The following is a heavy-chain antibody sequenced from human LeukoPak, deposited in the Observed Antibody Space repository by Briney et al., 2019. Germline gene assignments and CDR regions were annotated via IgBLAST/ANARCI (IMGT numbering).Heavy chain of an antibody. Sequence: SETLSLTCTVSGGSITSYYWSWIRQPAGKGLEWIGHTYSSVGTNCNPSLKSRVTMSVDTSKNQVSLRLTSVTAADTAVYYCAGTLNYDILTGYHPIDYWGQGTLVTVSS. CDR1: GGSITSYY. CDR2: TYSSVGT. D-gene: IGHD3-9*01. CDR3: AGTLNYDILTGYHPIDY. J-gene: IGHJ4*02. V-gene: IGHV4-4*07.